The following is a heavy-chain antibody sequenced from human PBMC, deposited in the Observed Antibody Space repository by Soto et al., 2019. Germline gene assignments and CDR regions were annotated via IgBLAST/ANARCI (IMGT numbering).Heavy chain of an antibody. J-gene: IGHJ4*02. D-gene: IGHD3-10*01. V-gene: IGHV4-34*01. CDR3: ARGRTYSYGSGSSALLY. CDR2: INPSGVV. Sequence: QVQLQQWGAGLLKPSETLSLTCAVYGWSFSDYYWTWIRQSPGKVREWIGEINPSGVVTYNPSLKRRVARSVAPDKNQFYLEPTSVTAADTAVYYYARGRTYSYGSGSSALLYWGQGSLVTVSS. CDR1: GWSFSDYY.